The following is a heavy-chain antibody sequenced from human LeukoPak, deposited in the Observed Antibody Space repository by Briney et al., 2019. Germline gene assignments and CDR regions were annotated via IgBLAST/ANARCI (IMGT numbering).Heavy chain of an antibody. CDR3: ARLRSYSGLFDY. Sequence: PSQTLSLTCTVSGGSISSGSYYWSWIRQPAGKGLEWIGRIYTSGSTNYNPSLKSRVTISVDTSKNQFSLKLSSVTAADTAVYYCARLRSYSGLFDYWGQGTLVTVSS. CDR1: GGSISSGSYY. J-gene: IGHJ4*02. CDR2: IYTSGST. D-gene: IGHD1-26*01. V-gene: IGHV4-61*02.